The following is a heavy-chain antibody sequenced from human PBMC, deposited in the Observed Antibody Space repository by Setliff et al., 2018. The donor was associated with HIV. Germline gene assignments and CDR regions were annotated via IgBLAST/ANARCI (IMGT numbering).Heavy chain of an antibody. CDR1: GGSISSSSYY. D-gene: IGHD6-13*01. CDR3: VGSTIAAAVYYYYYYMDV. V-gene: IGHV4-39*01. Sequence: LSLNCTVSGGSISSSSYYWGWIRQPPGKGLEWIGSIYYSGSTYANPSLKSRVTISVDTSKNQFSLNLSSVTAADTAVYYCVGSTIAAAVYYYYYYMDVWGKGTTVTVSS. CDR2: IYYSGST. J-gene: IGHJ6*03.